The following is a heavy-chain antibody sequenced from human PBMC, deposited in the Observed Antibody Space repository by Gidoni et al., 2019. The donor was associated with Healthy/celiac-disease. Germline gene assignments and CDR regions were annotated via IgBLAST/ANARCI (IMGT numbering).Heavy chain of an antibody. CDR2: IWYDGSNK. Sequence: QVQLVESGGGVVQPGRSLRLSCAASGFTFSSYGMHWVRQAPGKGLEWVAVIWYDGSNKYYADSVKGRFTISRDNSKNTLYLQMNSLRAEDTAVYYCARGEYYDSSGYYYLAEYFQHWGQGTLVTVSS. D-gene: IGHD3-22*01. CDR1: GFTFSSYG. J-gene: IGHJ1*01. CDR3: ARGEYYDSSGYYYLAEYFQH. V-gene: IGHV3-33*01.